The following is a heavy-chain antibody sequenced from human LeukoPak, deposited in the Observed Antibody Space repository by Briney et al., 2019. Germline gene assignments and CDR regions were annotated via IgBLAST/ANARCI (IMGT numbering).Heavy chain of an antibody. D-gene: IGHD1-26*01. Sequence: GGSLRLSCAASGFTFSSYVMSWVRQAPGKGLEWVSAISGSGGSTYYADSVKGRFTISRDNSKNTLYLQMNSLRAEDTAVYYCATQPYSGTSAPDYWGQGTLVAVSS. CDR2: ISGSGGST. V-gene: IGHV3-23*01. CDR1: GFTFSSYV. CDR3: ATQPYSGTSAPDY. J-gene: IGHJ4*02.